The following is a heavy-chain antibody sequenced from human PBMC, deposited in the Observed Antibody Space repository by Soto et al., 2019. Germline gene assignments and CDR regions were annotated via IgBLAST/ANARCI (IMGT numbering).Heavy chain of an antibody. CDR3: ALEPTGTAGFDY. J-gene: IGHJ4*02. CDR2: IDLDIGDA. D-gene: IGHD2-21*02. Sequence: ASVKVSCKASGHTFTGHHMHWVRQAPGQGLEWMGLIDLDIGDANYAQKFQGRVTSTSGTSITTAYMELRGLRSDDTAVYYCALEPTGTAGFDYWGQGTLVTVSS. V-gene: IGHV1-2*02. CDR1: GHTFTGHH.